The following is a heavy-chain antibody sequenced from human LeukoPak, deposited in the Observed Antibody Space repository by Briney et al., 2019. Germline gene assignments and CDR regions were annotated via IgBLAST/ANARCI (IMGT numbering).Heavy chain of an antibody. CDR1: GLSVSHNY. V-gene: IGHV3-53*01. J-gene: IGHJ6*02. D-gene: IGHD3-10*02. CDR2: IRSDTGT. Sequence: HPGGSLRLSCAASGLSVSHNYMTWVRQAPGKGLQWVSMIRSDTGTDYADSVKGRFTISRDNSKNTLYLQMNSLRAEDTAVYYCAKDRAVHYYYYGMDVWGQGTTVTVSS. CDR3: AKDRAVHYYYYGMDV.